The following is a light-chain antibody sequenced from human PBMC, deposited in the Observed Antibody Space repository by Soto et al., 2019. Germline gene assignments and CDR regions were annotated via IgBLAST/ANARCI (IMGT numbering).Light chain of an antibody. Sequence: SYELSQPPSVSVSPGQTASITCSGDELGDKYACWYQQKPGQSPVLVIYQDNKRPSGTPARFSGSNSGNTATLTISGTQAMDEADYYCQAWDRSTVVFGGGTQLTV. CDR3: QAWDRSTVV. V-gene: IGLV3-1*01. J-gene: IGLJ3*02. CDR1: ELGDKY. CDR2: QDN.